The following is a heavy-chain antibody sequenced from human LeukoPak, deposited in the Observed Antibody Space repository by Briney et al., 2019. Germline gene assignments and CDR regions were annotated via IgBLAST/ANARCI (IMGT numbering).Heavy chain of an antibody. D-gene: IGHD3-22*01. J-gene: IGHJ4*02. CDR1: GFTFSSYS. CDR2: ISSSSSYI. Sequence: GGSLRLSCAASGFTFSSYSMNWVRQAPGKGLEWVSSISSSSSYIYYADSVKGRFTISRDNAKNSLYLQMNSLRAEDTAVYYCAKCSSGYYSDYWGQGTLVTVSS. CDR3: AKCSSGYYSDY. V-gene: IGHV3-21*01.